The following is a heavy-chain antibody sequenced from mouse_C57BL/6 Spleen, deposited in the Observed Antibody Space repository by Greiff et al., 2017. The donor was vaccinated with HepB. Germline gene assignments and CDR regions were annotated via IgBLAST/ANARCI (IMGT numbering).Heavy chain of an antibody. J-gene: IGHJ2*01. V-gene: IGHV1-64*01. CDR2: IHPNSGST. Sequence: VKLQQPGAELVKPGASVKLSCKASGYTFNSYWMHWVKQRPGQGLEWIGMIHPNSGSTNYNEKFKSKATLTVDKSSSTAYMQLSSLTSEDSAVYYCARFLDSYFDYWGQGTTLTVSS. CDR3: ARFLDSYFDY. CDR1: GYTFNSYW.